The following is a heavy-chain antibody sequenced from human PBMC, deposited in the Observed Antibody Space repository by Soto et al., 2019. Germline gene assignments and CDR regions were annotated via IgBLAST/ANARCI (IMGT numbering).Heavy chain of an antibody. V-gene: IGHV1-69*01. D-gene: IGHD6-13*01. J-gene: IGHJ5*02. CDR1: GGTFSSYA. CDR3: ARDRRIAEHNWLDP. CDR2: IIPIFGTA. Sequence: QVQLVQSGAEVKKPGSSVKVSCKASGGTFSSYAISWVRQAPGQGLEWMGGIIPIFGTANYAQKFQGRVTITADESTRTAYMELSSLRSEDTAVYYCARDRRIAEHNWLDPWGPGTLVTVSS.